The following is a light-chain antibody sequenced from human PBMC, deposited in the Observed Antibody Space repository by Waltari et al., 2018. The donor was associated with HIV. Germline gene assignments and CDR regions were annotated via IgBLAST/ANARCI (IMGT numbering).Light chain of an antibody. CDR1: QKILFSSTNKNY. Sequence: DIVLTQSPDSLAVSLGERATMNCKSSQKILFSSTNKNYLSWYQQRPGQPPRLLIYWASSRESGVPERFTGSGSGTNFTLTISRRQADDVAVYFCQQYYSTPRTFGQGTKV. CDR3: QQYYSTPRT. V-gene: IGKV4-1*01. J-gene: IGKJ1*01. CDR2: WAS.